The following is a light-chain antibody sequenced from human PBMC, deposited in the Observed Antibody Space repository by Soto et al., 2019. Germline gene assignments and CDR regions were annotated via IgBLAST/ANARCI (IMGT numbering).Light chain of an antibody. CDR1: QSISSW. V-gene: IGKV1-5*03. CDR3: QQYDYSRT. CDR2: KAS. Sequence: DIQMTQSPSTLSASVGDRVTITCRASQSISSWLAWYQQKPGKAPKLLIYKASSLESGVPSRFSGSGSGTEFTLSISSLHSDDLATYYCQQYDYSRTFGQGTKVDIK. J-gene: IGKJ1*01.